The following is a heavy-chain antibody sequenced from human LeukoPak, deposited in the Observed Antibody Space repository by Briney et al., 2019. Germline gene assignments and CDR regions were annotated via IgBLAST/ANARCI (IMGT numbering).Heavy chain of an antibody. J-gene: IGHJ4*02. CDR3: VRSQFGYLDWLSAFCFDY. V-gene: IGHV4-38-2*01. CDR1: GDSRSSGSY. D-gene: IGHD3-9*01. CDR2: ISHSGSA. Sequence: SETLSLTCSVSGDSRSSGSYWGWVRQSPGKGLEWVGSISHSGSAYYNPSLKSRVTISVDTSKSHFSLRLTSVTAADTAVYYCVRSQFGYLDWLSAFCFDYWGQGTRVTVSS.